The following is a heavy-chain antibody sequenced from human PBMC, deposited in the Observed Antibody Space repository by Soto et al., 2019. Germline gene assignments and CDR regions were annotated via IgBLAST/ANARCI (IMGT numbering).Heavy chain of an antibody. CDR3: AIGYSSSPTYSYYYIDV. J-gene: IGHJ6*03. CDR2: IIPILGIA. CDR1: GGTFSSYT. V-gene: IGHV1-69*02. D-gene: IGHD6-6*01. Sequence: QVQLVQSGAEVKKPGSSVKVSCKASGGTFSSYTISWVRQAPGQGHEWMGRIIPILGIANYAQKFQGSVTITADKSTIKAYRELSSLRSDDTAVYYCAIGYSSSPTYSYYYIDVWGKGTTVTVSS.